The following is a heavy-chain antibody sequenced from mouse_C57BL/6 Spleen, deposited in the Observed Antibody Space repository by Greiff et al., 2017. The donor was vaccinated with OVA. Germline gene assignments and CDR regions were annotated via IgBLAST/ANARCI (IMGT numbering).Heavy chain of an antibody. CDR1: GYTFTSYW. J-gene: IGHJ4*01. CDR3: ARSGGPPDYYAMDY. Sequence: QVQLQQPGAELVKPGASVKLSCKASGYTFTSYWMHWVKQRPGQGLEWIGMIHPNSGSTNYNEKFKSKATLTVDKSSSTAYMQLSSLTSEDSAVYYCARSGGPPDYYAMDYWGQGTSVTVSA. D-gene: IGHD3-1*01. CDR2: IHPNSGST. V-gene: IGHV1-64*01.